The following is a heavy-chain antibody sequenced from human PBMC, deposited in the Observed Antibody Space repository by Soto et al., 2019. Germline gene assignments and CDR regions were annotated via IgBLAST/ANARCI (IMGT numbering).Heavy chain of an antibody. CDR1: GFTFSDYY. D-gene: IGHD6-19*01. Sequence: PGGSLRLSCAASGFTFSDYYMSWIRQAPGKGLEWVSYISSGGSTIYYADSVKGRFTISSDNAKNSLYLQMNSLRAEDTAVYYCARYSSGWYLVSADYWGQGTLVTVSS. CDR2: ISSGGSTI. J-gene: IGHJ4*02. V-gene: IGHV3-11*01. CDR3: ARYSSGWYLVSADY.